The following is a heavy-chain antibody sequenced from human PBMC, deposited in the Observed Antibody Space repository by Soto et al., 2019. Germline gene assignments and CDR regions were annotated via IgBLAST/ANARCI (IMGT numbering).Heavy chain of an antibody. CDR3: ETRYPAFDY. V-gene: IGHV1-18*01. Sequence: QVQLVQSGPEVKKPGASVKVSCRTSGYTFTSYGISWVRQAPGQGLEWMGWISTDKGHTNYAQKLQGRVTMTTDTSTSPGYMEMRSLRSDDTAVYYCETRYPAFDYWGQGTLVTVAT. J-gene: IGHJ4*02. CDR2: ISTDKGHT. CDR1: GYTFTSYG. D-gene: IGHD3-16*02.